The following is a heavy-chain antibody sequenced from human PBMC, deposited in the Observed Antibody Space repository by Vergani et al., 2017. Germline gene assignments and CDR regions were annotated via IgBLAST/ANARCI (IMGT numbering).Heavy chain of an antibody. V-gene: IGHV3-48*01. D-gene: IGHD4-11*01. CDR1: GFTFSGYS. J-gene: IGHJ4*02. CDR2: IGVSDNSI. Sequence: DVRLVESAGGVVQPGGSLRLSCAASGFTFSGYSMNWVRQTPGKGLEWISYIGVSDNSIYYADSVMGRFAISRDNARNLLFLQMNSLRADDSALYFCVRDPDYSTFDSWGQGTLVIVSS. CDR3: VRDPDYSTFDS.